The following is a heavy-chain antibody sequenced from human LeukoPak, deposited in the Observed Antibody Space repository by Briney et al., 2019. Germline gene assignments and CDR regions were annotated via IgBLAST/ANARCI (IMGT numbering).Heavy chain of an antibody. J-gene: IGHJ4*02. CDR3: ARGRDGYTFDY. CDR2: IYSGGST. Sequence: GGPLRLSCAASGFTVSSNYMSWVRQAPGKGLEWVSVIYSGGSTYYADSVKGRFTISRDNSKNTLYLQMNSLRAEDTAVYYCARGRDGYTFDYWGQGTLVTVSS. V-gene: IGHV3-66*01. CDR1: GFTVSSNY. D-gene: IGHD5-24*01.